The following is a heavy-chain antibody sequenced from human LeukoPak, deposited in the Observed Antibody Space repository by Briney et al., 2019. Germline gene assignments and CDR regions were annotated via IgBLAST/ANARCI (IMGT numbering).Heavy chain of an antibody. CDR2: ISYDGSNK. CDR3: AKSWTSKYCSGGSCYHSPFDY. CDR1: GFTFSSYG. J-gene: IGHJ4*02. D-gene: IGHD2-15*01. V-gene: IGHV3-30*18. Sequence: GGSLRLSCAASGFTFSSYGMHWVRQAPGKGLEWVAVISYDGSNKYYADSVKGRFTISRDNSKNTLYLQMNSLRAEDTAAYYCAKSWTSKYCSGGSCYHSPFDYWGQGTLVTVSS.